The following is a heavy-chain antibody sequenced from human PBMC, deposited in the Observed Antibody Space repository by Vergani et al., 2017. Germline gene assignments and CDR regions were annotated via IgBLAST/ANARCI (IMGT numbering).Heavy chain of an antibody. D-gene: IGHD3-22*01. J-gene: IGHJ6*02. V-gene: IGHV3-48*04. CDR3: ARYLVNRYYYDSSGFMPMDV. CDR2: ISSSSSTI. Sequence: EVQLVESGGGLVQPGGSLRLSCAASGFTFSSYSMNWVRQAPGKGLEWVSYISSSSSTIYYADSVKGRFTIARDNAKNSLYLRMNSLRAEDTAVFYCARYLVNRYYYDSSGFMPMDVWDQGTTVTVAS. CDR1: GFTFSSYS.